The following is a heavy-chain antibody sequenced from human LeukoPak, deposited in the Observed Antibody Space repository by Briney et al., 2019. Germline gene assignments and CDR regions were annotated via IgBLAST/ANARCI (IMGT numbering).Heavy chain of an antibody. J-gene: IGHJ4*02. CDR1: GFTFRNYA. CDR3: AISPSRVVIDNY. D-gene: IGHD3-3*01. CDR2: IGNSDGSK. V-gene: IGHV3-23*01. Sequence: GGSLRLSCAASGFTFRNYAMSWVRQAPGKGLEWVSAIGNSDGSKFYADSVQGRFTISRDNSKNTLYLQMNSLRVEDTAVYYCAISPSRVVIDNYWGQGTLVTVSS.